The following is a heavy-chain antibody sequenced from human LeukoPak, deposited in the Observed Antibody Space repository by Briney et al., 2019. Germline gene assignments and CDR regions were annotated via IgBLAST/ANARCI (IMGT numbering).Heavy chain of an antibody. CDR2: INHSGST. D-gene: IGHD2-2*01. CDR1: GGSFSGYY. V-gene: IGHV4-34*01. J-gene: IGHJ6*04. Sequence: SETLSLTCAVYGGSFSGYYWSWIRQPPGKGLEWIGEINHSGSTNYNPSLKSRVTISVDTSKNQFSLKLSSVTAADTAVYYCVRYCSSTSCYYGMDVWGKGTTVTVSS. CDR3: VRYCSSTSCYYGMDV.